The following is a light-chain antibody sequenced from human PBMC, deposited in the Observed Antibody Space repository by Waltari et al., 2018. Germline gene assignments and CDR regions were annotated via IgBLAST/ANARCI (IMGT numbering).Light chain of an antibody. CDR3: QEYYGTPPDT. CDR2: WAS. Sequence: DIVMTQSPDSLAVSLGERATINCKSSQSVLYSSNNKNYLAWYQQKPGQPPKLLIYWASTRDSGVPDRFSGSGSGTDFTLTISSLQAEDVAVYYCQEYYGTPPDTFGQGTKLEIK. V-gene: IGKV4-1*01. J-gene: IGKJ2*01. CDR1: QSVLYSSNNKNY.